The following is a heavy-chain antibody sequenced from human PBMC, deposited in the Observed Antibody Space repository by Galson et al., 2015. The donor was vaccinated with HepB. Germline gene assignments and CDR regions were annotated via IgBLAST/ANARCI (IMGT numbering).Heavy chain of an antibody. J-gene: IGHJ4*02. D-gene: IGHD3-22*01. Sequence: QSGAEVKKPGASVKVSRTASGYTFTSYGISWVRQAPGLGLERMGWISAYNGNTNYAQKLQGRVTMTTDTSTSTAYMELRSLRSDDTGVYYCARDRCGVHVGWYYDDSSGNNWGYFDYWGQGTLVTVSS. CDR2: ISAYNGNT. CDR1: GYTFTSYG. V-gene: IGHV1-18*04. CDR3: ARDRCGVHVGWYYDDSSGNNWGYFDY.